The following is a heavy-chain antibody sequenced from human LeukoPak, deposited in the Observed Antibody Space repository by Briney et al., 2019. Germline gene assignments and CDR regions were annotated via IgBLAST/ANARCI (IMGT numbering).Heavy chain of an antibody. V-gene: IGHV4-59*01. CDR3: ARVRRTGNFHFDY. CDR2: IYYSGST. CDR1: GGSISSYY. D-gene: IGHD1-7*01. Sequence: NASETLSLTCTVSGGSISSYYWSWIRQPPGKGLEWIGYIYYSGSTNYNPSLKSRVTISVDTSKNQFSLKLSSVTAADTAVYYCARVRRTGNFHFDYWGQGTLVTVSS. J-gene: IGHJ4*02.